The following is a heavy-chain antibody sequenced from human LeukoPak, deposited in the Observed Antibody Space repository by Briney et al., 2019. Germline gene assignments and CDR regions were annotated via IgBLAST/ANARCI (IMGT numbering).Heavy chain of an antibody. CDR3: ARGGIFWAYNWFDP. CDR1: GGSFSGYY. V-gene: IGHV4-34*01. D-gene: IGHD3-9*01. J-gene: IGHJ5*02. CDR2: INHSGST. Sequence: SETLSLTCAVYGGSFSGYYWSWLRQPPGKGLEWIGEINHSGSTNYNPSLKSRVTISVDTSKNQFSLKLSSVTAADTAVYYCARGGIFWAYNWFDPWGQGTLVTVSS.